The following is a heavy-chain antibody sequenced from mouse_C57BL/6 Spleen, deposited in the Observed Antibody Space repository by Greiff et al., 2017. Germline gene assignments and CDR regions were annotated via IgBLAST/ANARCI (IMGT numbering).Heavy chain of an antibody. CDR3: ARAYGSSYDRYFDG. CDR2: ILPGSGST. Sequence: QVQLQQSGAELMKPGASVKISCKASGYTFTGYWIEWVKQRPGQGLEWIGVILPGSGSTNYNDKFKGKATFTVDTSSNTAYMQLSSLTTEASAFYSCARAYGSSYDRYFDGWGTGTTVTVSS. V-gene: IGHV1-9*01. D-gene: IGHD1-1*01. J-gene: IGHJ1*03. CDR1: GYTFTGYW.